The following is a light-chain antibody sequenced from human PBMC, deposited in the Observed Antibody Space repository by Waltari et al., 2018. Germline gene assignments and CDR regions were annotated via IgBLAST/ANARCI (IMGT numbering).Light chain of an antibody. CDR3: LQYNNWPRT. CDR1: QRCGGN. V-gene: IGKV3-15*01. CDR2: GAS. Sequence: ERVLTQSPDTLSVSPGERATLPCRASQRCGGNVAWYQQRPGQAPRLLIFGASIRASGIPARFSGSGSGTEFTFTISSLESEDFAVYYCLQYNNWPRTFGQGTKVEV. J-gene: IGKJ1*01.